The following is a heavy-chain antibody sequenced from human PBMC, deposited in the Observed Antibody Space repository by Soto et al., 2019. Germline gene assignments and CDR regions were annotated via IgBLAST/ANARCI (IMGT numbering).Heavy chain of an antibody. CDR1: GYTFTSYG. Sequence: QVQLVQSGAEVKKPGASVKVSCKASGYTFTSYGISWVRQAPGQGLEWMGWISAYNGNTNYAQKLQGRVTMTTNTSTSTAYMELRSLRSDDTAVYYCARDFFKIIAAAQPDYYYYGMDVWGQGTTVTVSS. D-gene: IGHD6-13*01. V-gene: IGHV1-18*01. CDR2: ISAYNGNT. CDR3: ARDFFKIIAAAQPDYYYYGMDV. J-gene: IGHJ6*02.